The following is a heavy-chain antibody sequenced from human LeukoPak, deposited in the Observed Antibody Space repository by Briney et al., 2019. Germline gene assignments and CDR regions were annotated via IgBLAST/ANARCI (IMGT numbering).Heavy chain of an antibody. D-gene: IGHD2-2*01. J-gene: IGHJ4*02. V-gene: IGHV3-23*01. CDR3: ARGRSTDY. CDR1: GFTFSTYG. CDR2: VSSTGGTT. Sequence: GGSLRLSCAASGFTFSTYGMSWVRQAPGKGLEWVSAVSSTGGTTYYADSVKGRFTISRDNSKNTLFLQINSLRAEDTAVYYCARGRSTDYWGQGTLVTVSS.